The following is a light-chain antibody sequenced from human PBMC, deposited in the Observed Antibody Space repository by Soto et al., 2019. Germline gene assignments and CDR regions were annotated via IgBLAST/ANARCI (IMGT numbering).Light chain of an antibody. CDR3: SSVASSNTWV. Sequence: QSVLTQPPSASVSPGQSVTISCTGTSSDVGAYNYVSWYQQHAGKAPNLVFYEVTKRPSGVPDRFSGSKSANSASLTVSGIQAEDEAYYYCSSVASSNTWVFGGGTKLTVL. CDR2: EVT. CDR1: SSDVGAYNY. V-gene: IGLV2-8*01. J-gene: IGLJ3*02.